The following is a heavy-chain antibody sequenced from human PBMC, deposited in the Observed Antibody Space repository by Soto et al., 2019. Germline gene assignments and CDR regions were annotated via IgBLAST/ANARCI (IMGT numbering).Heavy chain of an antibody. CDR3: ASQDCSSTSCYEGIGHFDY. CDR2: ISGSGGST. V-gene: IGHV3-23*01. Sequence: HPGGSLRLSCAASGFTFSSYAMSWVRQAPGKGLEWVSAISGSGGSTYYADSVKGRFTISRDNSKNTLYLQMNSLRAEDTAVYYCASQDCSSTSCYEGIGHFDYWGQGTLVTVSS. D-gene: IGHD2-2*01. CDR1: GFTFSSYA. J-gene: IGHJ4*02.